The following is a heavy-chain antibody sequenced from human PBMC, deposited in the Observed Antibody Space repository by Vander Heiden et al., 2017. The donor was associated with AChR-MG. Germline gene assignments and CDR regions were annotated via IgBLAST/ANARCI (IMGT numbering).Heavy chain of an antibody. V-gene: IGHV3-23*01. CDR2: SSGSGGST. J-gene: IGHJ4*02. CDR3: AKVSMTTVTTADY. Sequence: EVQLLESGGGLVQPGGSLRLPCAAPGFTFSSYAMSWVRQAPGEGLEWVSDSSGSGGSTYYADSVKGRFTISRDKSKNTLYLQMNSLRAEDTAVYYCAKVSMTTVTTADYWGQGTLVTVSS. D-gene: IGHD4-4*01. CDR1: GFTFSSYA.